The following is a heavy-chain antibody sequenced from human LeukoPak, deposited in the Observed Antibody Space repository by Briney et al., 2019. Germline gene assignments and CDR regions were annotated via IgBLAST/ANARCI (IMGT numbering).Heavy chain of an antibody. Sequence: GGSLRLSCAASGFTLDNYAMSWVRQAPGKGLEWVSAISGSGDSTYHADSVKGRFIISRDNSKSTVYLQMNSLSADDTAVYYCAKGSAAIRPYYFDYWGQGTLVTVSS. CDR3: AKGSAAIRPYYFDY. V-gene: IGHV3-23*01. CDR2: ISGSGDST. D-gene: IGHD6-13*01. J-gene: IGHJ4*02. CDR1: GFTLDNYA.